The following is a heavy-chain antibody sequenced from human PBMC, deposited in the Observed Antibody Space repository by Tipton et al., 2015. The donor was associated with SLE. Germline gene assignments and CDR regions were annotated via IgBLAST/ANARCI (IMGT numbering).Heavy chain of an antibody. V-gene: IGHV1-46*01. CDR2: INPSGGNT. J-gene: IGHJ4*02. D-gene: IGHD3-10*01. Sequence: QLVQSGTEVKKPGESLKISCKGSGYSFTSYWIGWVRQAPGQGLEWMGIINPSGGNTYYAQKFQGRVTMTRDTSTSTVYMELSSLRSEDTAVYYCARDRDSGINYFDYWGQGTLVTVSS. CDR1: GYSFTSYW. CDR3: ARDRDSGINYFDY.